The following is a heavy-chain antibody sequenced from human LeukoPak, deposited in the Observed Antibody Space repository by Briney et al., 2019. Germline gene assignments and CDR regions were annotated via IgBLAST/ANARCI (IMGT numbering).Heavy chain of an antibody. Sequence: SQTLSLTCTVSGGAISSGSYYWSWIRQPAGKGLEWIGRIYTSGSTNYNPSLKSRVTISVDTSKNQFSLKLSSVTAADTAVYYCARVNDFWSGYNWFDRWGQGTLVTVSS. D-gene: IGHD3-3*01. CDR3: ARVNDFWSGYNWFDR. CDR2: IYTSGST. J-gene: IGHJ5*02. CDR1: GGAISSGSYY. V-gene: IGHV4-61*02.